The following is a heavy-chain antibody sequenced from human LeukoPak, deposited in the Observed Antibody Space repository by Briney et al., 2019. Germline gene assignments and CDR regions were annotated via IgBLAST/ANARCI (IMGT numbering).Heavy chain of an antibody. V-gene: IGHV4-31*03. Sequence: SETLSLTCTVSGGSISSGGYYWSWIRQHPGKGLEWIGYIYYSGSTYYNPSLKSRVTISVDTSKNQFSLKLSSVTAADTAVCYCARVVPVVVTAPSYWYFDLWGRGTLVTVSS. CDR1: GGSISSGGYY. CDR2: IYYSGST. D-gene: IGHD2-21*02. CDR3: ARVVPVVVTAPSYWYFDL. J-gene: IGHJ2*01.